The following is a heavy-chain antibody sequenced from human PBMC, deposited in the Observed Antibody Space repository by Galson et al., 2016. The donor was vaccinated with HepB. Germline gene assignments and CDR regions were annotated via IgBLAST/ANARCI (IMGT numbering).Heavy chain of an antibody. D-gene: IGHD3-3*01. V-gene: IGHV4-34*01. CDR2: INDSGST. CDR3: ARGLTIFGLGHYYYYGMDV. Sequence: LSLTCAVFGGSFSGSYWSWIRQPPGRGLKWIGEINDSGSTDYNPSLKSRATISVDTSKNQFSLRLSSVTAADTAVYYCARGLTIFGLGHYYYYGMDVWGQGTTVTVSS. J-gene: IGHJ6*02. CDR1: GGSFSGSY.